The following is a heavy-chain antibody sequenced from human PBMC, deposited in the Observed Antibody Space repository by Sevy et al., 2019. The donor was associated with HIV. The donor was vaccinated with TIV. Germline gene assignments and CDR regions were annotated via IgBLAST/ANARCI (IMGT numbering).Heavy chain of an antibody. J-gene: IGHJ5*02. CDR1: GFTFSSYA. CDR2: ISGSGGST. CDR3: ANFILVPAANHRNRFNP. V-gene: IGHV3-23*01. Sequence: GGSLRLSCAASGFTFSSYAMSWVRQAPGKGLEWVSAISGSGGSTYYADSGKGRFTISRVNSKNTLYLQMNSLRAEGTAVDYCANFILVPAANHRNRFNPWGQGTLVTVSS. D-gene: IGHD2-2*01.